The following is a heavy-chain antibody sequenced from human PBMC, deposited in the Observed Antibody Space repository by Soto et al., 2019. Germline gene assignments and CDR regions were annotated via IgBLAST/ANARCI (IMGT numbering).Heavy chain of an antibody. Sequence: ASVKVSCKASGYTLTELSMHWVRQAPGKGLEWMGGFDPEDGETIYAQKFQGRVTMTEDTSTDTAYMELSSLRSEDTAVYYCATVGYCSGGSCYMGFDYWGQGTLVTVSS. CDR2: FDPEDGET. CDR3: ATVGYCSGGSCYMGFDY. D-gene: IGHD2-15*01. CDR1: GYTLTELS. J-gene: IGHJ4*02. V-gene: IGHV1-24*01.